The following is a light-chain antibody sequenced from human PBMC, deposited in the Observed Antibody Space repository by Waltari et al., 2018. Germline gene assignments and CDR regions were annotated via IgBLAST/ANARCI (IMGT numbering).Light chain of an antibody. CDR3: QVWDSDSDRHVL. Sequence: SFVLTQPPSVTVAPGQTARITCGGKNLGGKSVHWYQQKPGQAPVLVVYDDSDRPSGVPDGVSGFNAGDAATLIISRVEAGDETDFYCQVWDSDSDRHVLFGGGTKLTVL. J-gene: IGLJ2*01. V-gene: IGLV3-21*02. CDR2: DDS. CDR1: NLGGKS.